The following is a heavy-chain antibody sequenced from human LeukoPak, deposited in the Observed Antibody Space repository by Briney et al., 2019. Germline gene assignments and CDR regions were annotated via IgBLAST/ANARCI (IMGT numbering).Heavy chain of an antibody. Sequence: PGGSLRLSCDASGFTLDDYAMHGVRQAPGKGLEWVSGMSWYSGDTGYADSVKGRFTISRDNAKNSLYLQMNSLRAEDTAFYYCAKDLNSNYLSFYFVSWAQGTLVTVSS. CDR3: AKDLNSNYLSFYFVS. D-gene: IGHD4-11*01. CDR1: GFTLDDYA. CDR2: MSWYSGDT. J-gene: IGHJ4*02. V-gene: IGHV3-9*01.